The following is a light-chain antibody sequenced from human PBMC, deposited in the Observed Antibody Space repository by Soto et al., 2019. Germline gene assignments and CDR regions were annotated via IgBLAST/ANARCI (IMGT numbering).Light chain of an antibody. CDR3: QHYNNWALT. V-gene: IGKV3-15*01. CDR2: ATS. CDR1: QSVSSN. J-gene: IGKJ4*01. Sequence: EIVMTQSPATLSVSPGERASLSCRASQSVSSNLAWYQQKPGQTPRLLIYATSTRATGIPARFSGSGSGTEFTLTISSLQSEGFAVYYCQHYNNWALTFGGGTKVEIK.